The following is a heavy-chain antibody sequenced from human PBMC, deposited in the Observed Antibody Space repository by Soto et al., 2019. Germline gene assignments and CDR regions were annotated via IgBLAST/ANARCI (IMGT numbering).Heavy chain of an antibody. V-gene: IGHV4-61*08. CDR1: GASVSSGAYY. CDR3: ARGVRGYSYGKRFDP. Sequence: SETLYLTCTVSGASVSSGAYYWSWLRQPPGKGLEWIGEINFSGNTNYNPSLKSRVTISVDTSKNQFSLRLSSVTAADTAVYYCARGVRGYSYGKRFDPWGQGTLVTVSS. CDR2: INFSGNT. D-gene: IGHD5-18*01. J-gene: IGHJ5*02.